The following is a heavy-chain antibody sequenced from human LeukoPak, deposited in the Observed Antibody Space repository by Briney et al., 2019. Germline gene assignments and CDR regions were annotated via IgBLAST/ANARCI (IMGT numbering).Heavy chain of an antibody. D-gene: IGHD3-16*02. CDR1: GYTFTSYG. Sequence: ASVKVSCKASGYTFTSYGISWVRQAPGQGLEWMGWISAYNGNTNYAQKLQGRVTMTTDTSTSTAYMELRSLRSDDTAVYYCARDRIMTTFGGVIVYPNWFDPWGQGTLVTVSS. V-gene: IGHV1-18*01. J-gene: IGHJ5*02. CDR3: ARDRIMTTFGGVIVYPNWFDP. CDR2: ISAYNGNT.